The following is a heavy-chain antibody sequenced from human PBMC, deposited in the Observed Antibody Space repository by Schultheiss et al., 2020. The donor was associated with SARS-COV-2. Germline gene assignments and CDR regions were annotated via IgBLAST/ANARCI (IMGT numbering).Heavy chain of an antibody. J-gene: IGHJ4*02. CDR3: ARHRVGADY. CDR2: IYYSGST. Sequence: SQTLSLTCTVSGGSISSYYWSWIRQPPGKGLEWIGYIYYSGSTNYNPSLKSRVTISVDTSKNQFSLKLSSVTAADTAVYYCARHRVGADYWGQGTLVTVSS. CDR1: GGSISSYY. D-gene: IGHD1-26*01. V-gene: IGHV4-59*08.